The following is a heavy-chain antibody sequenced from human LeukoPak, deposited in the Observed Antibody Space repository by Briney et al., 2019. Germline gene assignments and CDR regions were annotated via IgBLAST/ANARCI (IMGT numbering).Heavy chain of an antibody. V-gene: IGHV3-48*04. CDR2: ISSSSSTI. Sequence: GGSLRLTCAASGFTFSCYSMNWVRQAPGKGLEWVSYISSSSSTIYYADSVKGRFTISRDNAKNSLYLQMNSLRAEDTAVYYCARDSGSRPLGYWGQGTLVTVSS. CDR3: ARDSGSRPLGY. J-gene: IGHJ4*02. D-gene: IGHD1-26*01. CDR1: GFTFSCYS.